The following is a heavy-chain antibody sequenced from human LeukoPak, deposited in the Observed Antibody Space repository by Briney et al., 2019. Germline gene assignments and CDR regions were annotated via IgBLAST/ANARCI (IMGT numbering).Heavy chain of an antibody. Sequence: VASVKVSCKASGGTFSSYAISWVRQAPGQGLEWMGRIIPILGIANYAQKFQGRVTITADKSTSTAYMELSSLRSEDTAVYYCAREAAGSGTEVDWGQGTLVTVSS. D-gene: IGHD3-10*01. CDR1: GGTFSSYA. V-gene: IGHV1-69*04. CDR3: AREAAGSGTEVD. J-gene: IGHJ4*02. CDR2: IIPILGIA.